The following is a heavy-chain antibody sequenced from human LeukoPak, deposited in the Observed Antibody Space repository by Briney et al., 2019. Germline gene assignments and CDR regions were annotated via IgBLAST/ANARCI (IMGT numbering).Heavy chain of an antibody. CDR2: IWYDGSNK. J-gene: IGHJ4*02. CDR3: AKGKGYYDSSGDYFDY. CDR1: GFTFSSYG. Sequence: AGGSLRLSCAASGFTFSSYGMHWVRQAPGKGLEWVAVIWYDGSNKYYADSVKGRFTISRDDSKNTLYLQMNSLRAEDTAVYYCAKGKGYYDSSGDYFDYWGQGTLVTVSS. V-gene: IGHV3-33*06. D-gene: IGHD3-22*01.